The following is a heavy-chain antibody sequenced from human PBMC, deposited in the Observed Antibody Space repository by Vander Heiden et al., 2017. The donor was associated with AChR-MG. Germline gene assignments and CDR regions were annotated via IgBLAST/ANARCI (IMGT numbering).Heavy chain of an antibody. D-gene: IGHD2-15*01. CDR3: ARDCSGGSCYGVRFDP. Sequence: QLQLQESGPGLVKPSETLSLTCTVSGGSISSSSYYWGWIRQPPGKGLEWIGSIYYSGSTYYNPSLKSRVTISVDTSKNQFSLKLSSVTAADTAVYYCARDCSGGSCYGVRFDPWGQGTLVTVSS. CDR2: IYYSGST. V-gene: IGHV4-39*01. J-gene: IGHJ5*02. CDR1: GGSISSSSYY.